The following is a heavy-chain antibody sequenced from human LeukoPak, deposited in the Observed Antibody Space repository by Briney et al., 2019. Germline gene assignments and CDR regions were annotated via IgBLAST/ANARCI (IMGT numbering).Heavy chain of an antibody. Sequence: QAGGSLRLSCAASGFTFSSYAMHWVRQAPGKGLEYVSAISSNGGSTYYANSVKGRFTISRDNSKNTLYLQMGSLRAEDTAVYYCTTDPYGYFDYWGQGTLVTVSS. V-gene: IGHV3-64*01. J-gene: IGHJ4*02. D-gene: IGHD4-17*01. CDR1: GFTFSSYA. CDR3: TTDPYGYFDY. CDR2: ISSNGGST.